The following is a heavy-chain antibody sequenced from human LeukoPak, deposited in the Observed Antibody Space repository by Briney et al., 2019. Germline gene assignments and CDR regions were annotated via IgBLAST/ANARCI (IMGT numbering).Heavy chain of an antibody. CDR1: GYSFATYW. V-gene: IGHV5-51*01. Sequence: PGESLKISCKGSGYSFATYWIGWVRQMPGKGLEWMGIIYPGDSDTRYSPSFQGQVTISADKSISTAFLLWSSLKASDTAMYYCARRGYCGGDCYSDYWGQGTLVTVSA. CDR2: IYPGDSDT. CDR3: ARRGYCGGDCYSDY. J-gene: IGHJ4*02. D-gene: IGHD2-21*01.